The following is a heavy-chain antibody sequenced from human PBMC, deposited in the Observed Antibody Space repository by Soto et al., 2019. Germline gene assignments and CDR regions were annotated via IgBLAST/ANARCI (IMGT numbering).Heavy chain of an antibody. CDR1: GYTFTNYG. J-gene: IGHJ4*02. CDR3: ARDGAVAGKINFDN. Sequence: QVQLVQSGAEVKRPGASVKVSCRTSGYTFTNYGIHWVRQAPGQRLEWMGWINAGNGNTKYSPKFQDRVTISTDTFASTAYMEVSRLSSEATAVYYCARDGAVAGKINFDNWGQGTLVTVSS. V-gene: IGHV1-3*01. CDR2: INAGNGNT. D-gene: IGHD6-19*01.